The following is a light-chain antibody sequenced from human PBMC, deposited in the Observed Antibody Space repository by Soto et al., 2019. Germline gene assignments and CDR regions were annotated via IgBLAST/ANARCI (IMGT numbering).Light chain of an antibody. V-gene: IGKV1-39*01. CDR2: AAS. CDR3: QQSYSAPF. J-gene: IGKJ3*01. CDR1: QSISTY. Sequence: DIQMTRSPSSLSASVGDRVTITCRANQSISTYLNWYQQRPGKAPKLLIYAASSLQSGVPSRFSGSGSGTDFTLTINSLQPEDFATYYCQQSYSAPFFGPGTKVDIK.